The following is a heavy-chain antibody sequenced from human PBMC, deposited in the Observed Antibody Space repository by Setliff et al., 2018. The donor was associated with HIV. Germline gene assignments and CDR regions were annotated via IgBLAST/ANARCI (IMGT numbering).Heavy chain of an antibody. CDR2: ISSDGSAT. V-gene: IGHV3-7*01. J-gene: IGHJ4*01. D-gene: IGHD3-16*01. CDR1: GFTFSSAW. Sequence: GGSLRLSCSASGFTFSSAWMDWVRQAPAKGLEWVANISSDGSATYYVDSVKGRFTISRGNAKNSLYLQLNSLRVEDTAAYYCMRWGRTYEIVYWGQGMLV. CDR3: MRWGRTYEIVY.